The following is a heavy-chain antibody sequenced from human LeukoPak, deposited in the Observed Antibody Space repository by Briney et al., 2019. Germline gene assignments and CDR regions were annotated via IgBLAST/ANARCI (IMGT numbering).Heavy chain of an antibody. CDR2: ISSSSSYI. D-gene: IGHD6-13*01. CDR1: GFTFSSYA. Sequence: GGSLRLSCAASGFTFSSYAMSWVRQAPGKGLEWVSSISSSSSYIYYADSVKGRFTISRDNAKNSLYLQMNSLRAEDTAVYYCARVGGWSSSWYLDYWGQGTLVTVSS. J-gene: IGHJ4*02. V-gene: IGHV3-21*01. CDR3: ARVGGWSSSWYLDY.